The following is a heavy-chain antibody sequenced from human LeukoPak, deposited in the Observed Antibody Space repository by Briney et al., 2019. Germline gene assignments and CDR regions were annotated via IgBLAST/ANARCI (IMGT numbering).Heavy chain of an antibody. V-gene: IGHV1-2*02. CDR2: INPNSGGT. Sequence: ASVKVSCKASGYTFTGYYMHWVRQAPGQGLEWMGWINPNSGGTNYAQKFQGRVTMTRDTSIGTAYMELSSLRSEDTAVYYCARDKMGDYGDSNFDYWGQGTLVTVSS. CDR1: GYTFTGYY. CDR3: ARDKMGDYGDSNFDY. J-gene: IGHJ4*02. D-gene: IGHD4-17*01.